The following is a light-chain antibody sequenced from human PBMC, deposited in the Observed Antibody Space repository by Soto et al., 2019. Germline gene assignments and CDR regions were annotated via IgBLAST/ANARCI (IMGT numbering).Light chain of an antibody. Sequence: DNQMTQSPSPLSASVGDRVTITCRASQSISSWLAWYQQKPGKAPKLLIYDASSLESGVPSRLSGSGSGTEFILTISSLQPDDFATYYCQQYNSYSPWTFGQGTKVDIK. V-gene: IGKV1-5*01. CDR2: DAS. CDR1: QSISSW. J-gene: IGKJ1*01. CDR3: QQYNSYSPWT.